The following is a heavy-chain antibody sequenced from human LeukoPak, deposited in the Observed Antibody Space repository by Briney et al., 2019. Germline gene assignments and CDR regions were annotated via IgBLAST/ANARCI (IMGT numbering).Heavy chain of an antibody. J-gene: IGHJ4*02. D-gene: IGHD3-22*01. V-gene: IGHV4-59*01. CDR3: ARAYYFDSSGYYGHYYFDS. CDR2: IYYRGST. CDR1: GGSISSYY. Sequence: SETLSLTCTVSGGSISSYYWNWIRQPPGKGLEWIGYIYYRGSTNYNPSLKSRVTISVDTSKNQFSLKLSSVTAADTAVYYCARAYYFDSSGYYGHYYFDSWGQGTLVTVSS.